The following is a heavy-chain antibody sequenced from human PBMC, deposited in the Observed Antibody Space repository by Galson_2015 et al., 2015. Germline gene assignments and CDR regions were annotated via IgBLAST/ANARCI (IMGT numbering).Heavy chain of an antibody. J-gene: IGHJ3*02. Sequence: CAISGDSVSSNSAAWNWIRQSPSRGLEWLGRTYYRSKWYNDYAVPVKSRITINPDTSKNQFSLQLNSVTPEDTAVYYCARGIAYYYDSSGYYYDAFDIWGQGTMVTVSS. CDR3: ARGIAYYYDSSGYYYDAFDI. CDR1: GDSVSSNSAA. D-gene: IGHD3-22*01. CDR2: TYYRSKWYN. V-gene: IGHV6-1*01.